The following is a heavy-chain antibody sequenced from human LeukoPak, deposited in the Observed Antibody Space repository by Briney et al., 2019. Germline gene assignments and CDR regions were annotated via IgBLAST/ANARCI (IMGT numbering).Heavy chain of an antibody. Sequence: SETLSLTCTVSGYSISSGYWWGWVRQPPGKGLEWIASIYHTGSTYYNPSLKSRVTISVDTSKNQFSLKLSSVTAADTAVYYCARDIDRGYSSSWFDYWGQGTLVTVSS. V-gene: IGHV4-38-2*02. CDR3: ARDIDRGYSSSWFDY. J-gene: IGHJ5*01. CDR1: GYSISSGYW. CDR2: IYHTGST. D-gene: IGHD6-13*01.